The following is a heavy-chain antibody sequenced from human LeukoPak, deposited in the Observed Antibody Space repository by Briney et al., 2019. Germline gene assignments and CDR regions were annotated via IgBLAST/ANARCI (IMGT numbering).Heavy chain of an antibody. D-gene: IGHD1-14*01. CDR1: GFTYDDYG. Sequence: GGSLRLSCAASGFTYDDYGMSWLRQAPGKGLEWVSGINWNGGSTGYADSVKGRFTISRDNANNFLYLQMNSLRAEDTAVYYCATETNGRHYDYWGQGTLLTVSS. J-gene: IGHJ4*02. CDR2: INWNGGST. CDR3: ATETNGRHYDY. V-gene: IGHV3-20*04.